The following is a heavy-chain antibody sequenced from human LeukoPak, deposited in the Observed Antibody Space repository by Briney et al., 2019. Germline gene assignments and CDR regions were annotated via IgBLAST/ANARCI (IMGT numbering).Heavy chain of an antibody. CDR2: ISGSGGST. CDR3: ARDGGTRLKYSYGYGDY. Sequence: GGSLRLSCAASGFTFSSYAMSWVRQAPGKGLEWVSAISGSGGSTYYVDSVKGRFTISRDNSKNTLYLQMNSLRAEDTAVYYCARDGGTRLKYSYGYGDYWGQGTLATVSS. V-gene: IGHV3-23*01. CDR1: GFTFSSYA. D-gene: IGHD5-18*01. J-gene: IGHJ4*02.